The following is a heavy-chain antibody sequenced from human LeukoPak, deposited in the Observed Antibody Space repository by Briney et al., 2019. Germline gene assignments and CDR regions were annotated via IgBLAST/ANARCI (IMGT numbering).Heavy chain of an antibody. J-gene: IGHJ3*02. D-gene: IGHD6-6*01. Sequence: GESLKISCKGSGNSFTSYWIGWVHQMPGKGLEWMGIIYPGDSDTRYSPSFQGQVTISADKSISTAYLQWSSLKASDTAMYYCARRRSSSSYTFDIWGQGTMVTVSS. CDR2: IYPGDSDT. CDR3: ARRRSSSSYTFDI. CDR1: GNSFTSYW. V-gene: IGHV5-51*07.